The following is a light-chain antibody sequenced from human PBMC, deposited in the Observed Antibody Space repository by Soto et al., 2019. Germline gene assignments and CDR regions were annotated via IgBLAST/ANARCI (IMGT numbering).Light chain of an antibody. V-gene: IGKV3-20*01. Sequence: EIVLTQSPGTVSLSPGESATLSCRASQSISRSDLAWYQQKPGQAPRLLIVGASSRATGIPDRFSGGGSGTDFTLTISRLEPEDFALYYCHQYDNSPLTFGGGTKVDIK. CDR3: HQYDNSPLT. CDR2: GAS. J-gene: IGKJ4*01. CDR1: QSISRSD.